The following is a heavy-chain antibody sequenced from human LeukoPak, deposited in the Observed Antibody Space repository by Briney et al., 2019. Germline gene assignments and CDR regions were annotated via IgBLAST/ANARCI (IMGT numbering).Heavy chain of an antibody. V-gene: IGHV1-8*01. CDR2: MNPNSGNT. CDR1: GYTFTSYD. CDR3: ARVRPPSRYFDY. Sequence: GASVKVSCKASGYTFTSYDINWVRQATGQGLEWMGWMNPNSGNTGYAQKFQGRVTMTRDTSTSTVYMELSSLRSEDTAVYYCARVRPPSRYFDYWGQGTLVTVSS. J-gene: IGHJ4*02.